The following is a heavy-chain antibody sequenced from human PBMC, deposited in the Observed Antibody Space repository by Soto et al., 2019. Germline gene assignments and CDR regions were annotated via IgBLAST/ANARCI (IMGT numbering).Heavy chain of an antibody. CDR1: GGTLSNYA. D-gene: IGHD4-17*01. J-gene: IGHJ6*02. CDR3: ARVRPTDYVGNDHNGMDV. V-gene: IGHV1-69*01. Sequence: QVQLVQSGAEVKKPGSSVKVSCKASGGTLSNYAFTWVRQAPGQGLEWMGGIIPIFNTANYAQKFQGRVTITADESTSTAYMEVNSLRSEDTAVYYCARVRPTDYVGNDHNGMDVWGQGTTVTVSS. CDR2: IIPIFNTA.